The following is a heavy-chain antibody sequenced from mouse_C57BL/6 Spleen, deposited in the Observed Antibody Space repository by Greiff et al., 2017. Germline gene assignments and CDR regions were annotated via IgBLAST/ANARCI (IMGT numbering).Heavy chain of an antibody. V-gene: IGHV1-82*01. CDR1: GYAFSSSW. CDR3: ARVDYYYGPYWYFDV. CDR2: IYPGDGDT. D-gene: IGHD1-1*01. Sequence: VQLVESGPELVKPGASVKISCKASGYAFSSSWMNWVKQRPGKGLEWIGRIYPGDGDTNYNGKFKGKATLTADKSSSTAYMQLSSLTSEDSAVYFCARVDYYYGPYWYFDVWGTGTTVTVSS. J-gene: IGHJ1*03.